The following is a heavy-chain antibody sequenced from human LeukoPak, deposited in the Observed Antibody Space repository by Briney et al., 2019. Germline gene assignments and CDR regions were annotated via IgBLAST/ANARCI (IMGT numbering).Heavy chain of an antibody. CDR1: GFTFSSYA. CDR3: AKDKLDYYGSGPHWFDY. J-gene: IGHJ4*02. Sequence: PGGSLRLSCAASGFTFSSYAMSWVRQAPGKGLEGVSAISGSGGSTYYADSVKGRFTISRDNSKNTLYLQMNRLRAEDTAVYYCAKDKLDYYGSGPHWFDYWGQGTLVTVSS. V-gene: IGHV3-23*01. D-gene: IGHD3-10*01. CDR2: ISGSGGST.